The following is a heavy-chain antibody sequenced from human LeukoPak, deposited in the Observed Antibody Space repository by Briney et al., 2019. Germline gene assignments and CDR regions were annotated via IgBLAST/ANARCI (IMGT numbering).Heavy chain of an antibody. J-gene: IGHJ4*02. CDR3: ARRAGAYSHPYDY. V-gene: IGHV3-53*01. CDR2: IYSDNT. CDR1: GFTVSSNS. Sequence: GGSLRLSCTVSGFTVSSNSMSWVRQAPGRGLEWVSFIYSDNTHYSDSVKGRFTIPRDNSKNTLYLQMNSLRAEDTAVYYCARRAGAYSHPYDYWGQGTLVTVSS. D-gene: IGHD4/OR15-4a*01.